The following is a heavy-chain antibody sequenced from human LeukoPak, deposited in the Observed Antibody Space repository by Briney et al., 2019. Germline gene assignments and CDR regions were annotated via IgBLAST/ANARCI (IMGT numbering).Heavy chain of an antibody. Sequence: PGGSLRLSCAASGFTFSTYAMSWVRQAPGKGLEWVSAISVSAGSTYYADSVKGRFTIFRDNSKNTLYLQMNSLRAEDTAVYYCATGSVRYSASWYSQEGDYWSQGTLVTVSS. CDR1: GFTFSTYA. CDR3: ATGSVRYSASWYSQEGDY. D-gene: IGHD6-13*01. V-gene: IGHV3-23*01. CDR2: ISVSAGST. J-gene: IGHJ4*02.